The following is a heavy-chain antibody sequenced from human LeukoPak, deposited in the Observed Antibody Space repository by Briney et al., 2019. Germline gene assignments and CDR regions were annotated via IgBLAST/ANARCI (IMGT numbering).Heavy chain of an antibody. J-gene: IGHJ4*02. CDR1: SYA. V-gene: IGHV4-39*01. Sequence: SYAMSWVRQPPGKGLEWIGSIYYSGSTYYNPSLKSRVTISVDTSKNQFSLKLSSVTAADTAVYYCARASGSYSIDYWGQGTLVTVSS. CDR3: ARASGSYSIDY. D-gene: IGHD1-26*01. CDR2: IYYSGST.